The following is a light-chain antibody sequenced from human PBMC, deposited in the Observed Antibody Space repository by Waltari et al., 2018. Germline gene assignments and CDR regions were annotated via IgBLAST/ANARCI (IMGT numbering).Light chain of an antibody. CDR2: RNH. CDR1: RSNPGTHY. Sequence: QSVLTQPPSASATPGPRVTISCSGSRSNPGTHYQYWYQQPPGTPPKLLIYRNHERPSRVPDRFSASKYGTSASLVISELRSEDEGIYYCASWDESHYVFGPGTTVTVL. CDR3: ASWDESHYV. V-gene: IGLV1-47*01. J-gene: IGLJ1*01.